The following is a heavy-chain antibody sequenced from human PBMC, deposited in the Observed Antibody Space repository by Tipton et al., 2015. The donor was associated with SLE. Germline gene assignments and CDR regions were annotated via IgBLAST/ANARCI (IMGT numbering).Heavy chain of an antibody. V-gene: IGHV1-69*09. Sequence: QLVQSGAEVKKPGSSVKVSCKASGGTFSSYTISWVRQAPGQGLEWMGRIIPILGIANYAQKFQGRVTITTDESTSPAYMELSSLRSEDTAVYYCARARVVLNAFDIWGQGTVVTVSS. CDR3: ARARVVLNAFDI. D-gene: IGHD2-15*01. J-gene: IGHJ3*02. CDR2: IIPILGIA. CDR1: GGTFSSYT.